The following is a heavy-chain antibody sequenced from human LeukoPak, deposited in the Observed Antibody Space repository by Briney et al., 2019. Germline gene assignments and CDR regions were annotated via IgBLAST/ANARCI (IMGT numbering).Heavy chain of an antibody. Sequence: ASVKVSCKASGYIFSDYYIHWARQAPGQGLEWMGWMNPNSGGTDYAQKFQGRVTMTRDTSIITAYMELSRLTSDDTAMYYCARVIGAGSYASKYWGQGTLVTVSS. CDR3: ARVIGAGSYASKY. D-gene: IGHD1-26*01. V-gene: IGHV1-2*02. CDR1: GYIFSDYY. J-gene: IGHJ4*02. CDR2: MNPNSGGT.